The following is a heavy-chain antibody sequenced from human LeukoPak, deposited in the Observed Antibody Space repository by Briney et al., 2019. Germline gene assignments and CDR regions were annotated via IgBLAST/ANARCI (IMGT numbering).Heavy chain of an antibody. CDR1: GFTFSSYS. V-gene: IGHV3-48*01. CDR3: ARAGYCSGGSCIRSFDP. D-gene: IGHD2-15*01. J-gene: IGHJ5*02. CDR2: ITSSGSTI. Sequence: GGSLRLSCAASGFTFSSYSMNWVRQAPGKGLEWVSYITSSGSTIYYADSVKGRFTISRDNAKNSLSLQMNRLRAEDTAVYYCARAGYCSGGSCIRSFDPWGQGTLVTVSS.